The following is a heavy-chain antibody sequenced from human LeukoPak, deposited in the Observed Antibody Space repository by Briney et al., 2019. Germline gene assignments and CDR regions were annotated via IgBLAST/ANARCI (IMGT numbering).Heavy chain of an antibody. Sequence: ASVKVSCEASGYTFTSYDINWVRQATGQGLEWMGWMNPNSGNTGYAQKFQGRVTITRNTSISTAYMELSSLRSEDTAVYYCAKTSSGWYSRSLYYFDYWGQGTLVTVSS. J-gene: IGHJ4*02. V-gene: IGHV1-8*03. CDR1: GYTFTSYD. D-gene: IGHD6-19*01. CDR3: AKTSSGWYSRSLYYFDY. CDR2: MNPNSGNT.